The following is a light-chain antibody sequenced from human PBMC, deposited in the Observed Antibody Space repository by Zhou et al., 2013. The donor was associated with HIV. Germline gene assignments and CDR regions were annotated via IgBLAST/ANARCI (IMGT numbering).Light chain of an antibody. CDR3: GSYAGSSIWI. CDR1: SSDVGGYNY. V-gene: IGLV2-8*01. CDR2: EVN. Sequence: QSALTQPPSASGTPGQSVTISCTGTSSDVGGYNYVAWYQQHPGKVPKIIIYEVNKRPSGVPDRFSGSKSGNTASLTVSGLQVEDEAEYYCGSYAGSSIWIFGGGTKV. J-gene: IGLJ2*01.